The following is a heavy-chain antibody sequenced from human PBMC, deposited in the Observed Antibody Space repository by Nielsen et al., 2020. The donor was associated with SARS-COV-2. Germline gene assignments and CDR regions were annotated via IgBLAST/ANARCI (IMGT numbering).Heavy chain of an antibody. J-gene: IGHJ4*02. D-gene: IGHD4-23*01. V-gene: IGHV3-64*01. CDR3: ARAEVYGGNTPFDY. CDR2: ISSNGGST. Sequence: GGSLKISCAASGFTFSSYAMHWVRQAPGKGLEYVSAISSNGGSTYYANSVKGRFTISRDNSKNTLYLQMGSLRAEDMAVYYCARAEVYGGNTPFDYWGQGTLVTVSS. CDR1: GFTFSSYA.